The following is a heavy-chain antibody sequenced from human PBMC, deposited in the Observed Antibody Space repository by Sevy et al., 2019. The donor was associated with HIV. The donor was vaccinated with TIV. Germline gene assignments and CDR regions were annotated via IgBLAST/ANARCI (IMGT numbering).Heavy chain of an antibody. Sequence: ASVKVSCKASGGTFSSYAISWVRQAPGQGLQWMGGIIPIFGTANYAQKFQGRVTITADKSTSTAYMELSSRRSEDTAVYYCARGAYYDSSGLIGAFDIWGQGTMVTVSS. CDR1: GGTFSSYA. V-gene: IGHV1-69*06. CDR3: ARGAYYDSSGLIGAFDI. CDR2: IIPIFGTA. J-gene: IGHJ3*02. D-gene: IGHD3-22*01.